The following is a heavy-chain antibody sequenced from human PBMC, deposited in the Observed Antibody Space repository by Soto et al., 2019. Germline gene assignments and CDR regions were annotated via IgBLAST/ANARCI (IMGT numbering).Heavy chain of an antibody. CDR3: ARGRLWFEPNAPYYFDY. Sequence: SETLSLTCTVSGGSISSGGYYWSWIRQHPGKGLEWIGYIYYSGSTYYNPSLKSRVTISVDTSKNQFSLKLSSVTAADTAVYYCARGRLWFEPNAPYYFDYWGQGTLVTVSS. CDR1: GGSISSGGYY. V-gene: IGHV4-31*03. CDR2: IYYSGST. J-gene: IGHJ4*02. D-gene: IGHD3-10*01.